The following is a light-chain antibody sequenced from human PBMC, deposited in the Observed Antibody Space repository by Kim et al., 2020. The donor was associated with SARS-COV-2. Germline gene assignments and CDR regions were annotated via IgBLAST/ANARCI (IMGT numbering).Light chain of an antibody. CDR2: GDR. V-gene: IGLV1-40*01. Sequence: QSVLTQPPSVSGAPGQRVTISCTGSSSNIGSYDVHWYQHLPGIAPKLLIYGDRNRPSGVPDRFSGSKSDTSASLAITGLQPEDEADYYCQSYDSSLSDSWVFGGGTQLTVL. CDR1: SSNIGSYD. J-gene: IGLJ3*02. CDR3: QSYDSSLSDSWV.